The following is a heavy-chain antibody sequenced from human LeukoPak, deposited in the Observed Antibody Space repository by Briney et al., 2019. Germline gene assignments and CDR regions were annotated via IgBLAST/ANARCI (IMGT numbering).Heavy chain of an antibody. Sequence: SETLSLTCTVSGGSISSSYWSWMRQPPGQGLEWIGYIHYSGSTNYNPSLKSRVFISVDTSKKQFSLKLSSVTAADTAVYYCATGSGFYNSFDPWGQGTLVTVSS. CDR1: GGSISSSY. CDR2: IHYSGST. V-gene: IGHV4-59*01. J-gene: IGHJ5*02. CDR3: ATGSGFYNSFDP. D-gene: IGHD3-22*01.